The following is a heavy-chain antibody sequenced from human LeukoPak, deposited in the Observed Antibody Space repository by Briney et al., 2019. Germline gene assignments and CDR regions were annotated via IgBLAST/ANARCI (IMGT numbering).Heavy chain of an antibody. V-gene: IGHV1-46*01. J-gene: IGHJ4*02. CDR3: ARESPDSFYFDY. CDR1: GYRFTTYY. D-gene: IGHD1-14*01. CDR2: VIPASGAT. Sequence: GASVKVSCKASGYRFTTYYIHWVRQAPGQGPEWMGIVIPASGATDYGHKFQGRVTMTRDTSTNTVYMELSSLRFEDTAIYYCARESPDSFYFDYWGQGTLVTVSS.